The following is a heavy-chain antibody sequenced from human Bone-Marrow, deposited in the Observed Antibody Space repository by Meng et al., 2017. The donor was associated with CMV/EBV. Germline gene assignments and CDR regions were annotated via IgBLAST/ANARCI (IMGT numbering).Heavy chain of an antibody. V-gene: IGHV3-30*04. CDR1: GFTFSSYA. J-gene: IGHJ6*02. CDR3: ARDDGRFGEFLNYYYGMDV. D-gene: IGHD3-10*01. Sequence: GESLKISCAASGFTFSSYAMSWVRQTPGKGLEWVAVISYDGSLKYYGDSVKGRITISRDNSKNTVYLQVDSLRTEDSAVYYCARDDGRFGEFLNYYYGMDVWGQGTTVTVSS. CDR2: ISYDGSLK.